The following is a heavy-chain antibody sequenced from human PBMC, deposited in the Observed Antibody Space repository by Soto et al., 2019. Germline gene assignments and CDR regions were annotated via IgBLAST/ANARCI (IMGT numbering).Heavy chain of an antibody. V-gene: IGHV4-39*01. CDR3: ARLPKIVNYDFWSGYYGGFDY. D-gene: IGHD3-3*01. CDR2: IYYSGST. Sequence: SETLSLTCTVSGGSISSSSYYWGWIRQPPGKGLEWIGSIYYSGSTYYNPSLKSRVTISVDTSKNQFSLKLSSVTAADTAVYYCARLPKIVNYDFWSGYYGGFDYWGQGTLVTVSS. CDR1: GGSISSSSYY. J-gene: IGHJ4*02.